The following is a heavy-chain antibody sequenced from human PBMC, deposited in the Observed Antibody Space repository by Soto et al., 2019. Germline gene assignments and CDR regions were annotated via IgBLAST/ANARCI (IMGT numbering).Heavy chain of an antibody. CDR1: GYTFISYG. J-gene: IGHJ4*02. CDR2: IRVYNGNT. CDR3: ARDLPPSDS. V-gene: IGHV1-18*01. Sequence: QVQLVQSGAEVKKPGASVKVSCKASGYTFISYGISWVRQAPGQGLEWMGWIRVYNGNTNYAQKLQGRVTMTTDTSTRTAYMELRSLLADDTAVYYCARDLPPSDSWGQGTLVTVSS.